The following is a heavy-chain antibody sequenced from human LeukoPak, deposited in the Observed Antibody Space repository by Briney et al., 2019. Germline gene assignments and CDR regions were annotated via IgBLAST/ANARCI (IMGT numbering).Heavy chain of an antibody. CDR3: ATSDGDNGYVYYNGMDV. V-gene: IGHV1-24*01. D-gene: IGHD4-17*01. CDR1: GYTLTELS. Sequence: ASVKVSCKVSGYTLTELSMHWVRQAPGKGLEWMGGFDPEDGETIYAQKFQGRVTMTEDTSTDTAYMELSSLRSEDTAVYYCATSDGDNGYVYYNGMDVWGQGTTVTVSS. J-gene: IGHJ6*02. CDR2: FDPEDGET.